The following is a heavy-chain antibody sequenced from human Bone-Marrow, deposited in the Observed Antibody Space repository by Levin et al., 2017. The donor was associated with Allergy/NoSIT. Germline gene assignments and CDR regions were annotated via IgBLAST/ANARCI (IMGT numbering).Heavy chain of an antibody. CDR2: MNPSNGHT. CDR1: GYTVSSYD. D-gene: IGHD3-3*01. CDR3: ARGLETPPPASQRVRVMEWLLLSGEMDV. V-gene: IGHV1-8*01. Sequence: PPASVKVSCKAAGYTVSSYDIHWVRQASGQGLEWMGRMNPSNGHTESAQKFQGRLSMTADSSINTAYMELNSLKSDDTAVYYCARGLETPPPASQRVRVMEWLLLSGEMDVWGQGTTVTVSS. J-gene: IGHJ6*02.